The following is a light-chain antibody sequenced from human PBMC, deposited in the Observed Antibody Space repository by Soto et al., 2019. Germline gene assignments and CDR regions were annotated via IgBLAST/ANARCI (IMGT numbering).Light chain of an antibody. CDR3: EQYNGFWS. J-gene: IGKJ1*01. CDR1: QSISNL. CDR2: EAS. Sequence: DIQMTQSPSTLSASVGDRVPITCRASQSISNLLAWYQQKPGKAPKLLVYEASNLKSGVPSRVSGSGSGREYTLTISCLQPDDFASYYCEQYNGFWSLGQGTKVESK. V-gene: IGKV1-5*03.